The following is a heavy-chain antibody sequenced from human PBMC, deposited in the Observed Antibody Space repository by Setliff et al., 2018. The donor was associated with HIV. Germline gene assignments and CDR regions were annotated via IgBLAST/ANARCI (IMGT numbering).Heavy chain of an antibody. J-gene: IGHJ3*02. V-gene: IGHV1-18*01. CDR1: GYTFTNYG. CDR2: ISAYNGNT. D-gene: IGHD1-26*01. Sequence: ASVKVSCKASGYTFTNYGICWVRQAPGQGLEWMGWISAYNGNTNYAQKLQDRVTMTTDTSTSTAYMELRSLRSDDTAVYYCARILVGVDDAFDIWGQGTMVTVSS. CDR3: ARILVGVDDAFDI.